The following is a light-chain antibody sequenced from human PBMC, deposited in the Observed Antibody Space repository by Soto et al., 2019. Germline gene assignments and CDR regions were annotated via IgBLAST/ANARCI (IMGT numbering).Light chain of an antibody. CDR3: QQYYNYWT. V-gene: IGKV1-5*03. J-gene: IGKJ1*01. Sequence: DIQMTQSPSTLSASVGDRVTITCRASQSISNWLAWYQQKPGKAPKLLIYKASSLESGVPSRFSGSGSGTEFTLTINSLQTDDFATYYCQQYYNYWTFGQGTKVEIK. CDR2: KAS. CDR1: QSISNW.